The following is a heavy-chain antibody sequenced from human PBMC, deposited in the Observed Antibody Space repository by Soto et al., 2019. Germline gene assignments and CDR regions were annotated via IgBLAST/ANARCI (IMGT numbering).Heavy chain of an antibody. V-gene: IGHV1-3*01. CDR2: INAGNGNT. D-gene: IGHD3-22*01. CDR3: ARDLRIPDSSGYYHLFFDY. J-gene: IGHJ4*02. Sequence: ASVKVSCKASGYTFTSYAMHWVRQAPGQRLEWMGWINAGNGNTKYSQKFQGRVTITRDTSASTAYMELSSLRSEDTAVYYCARDLRIPDSSGYYHLFFDYWGQGTLVTVSS. CDR1: GYTFTSYA.